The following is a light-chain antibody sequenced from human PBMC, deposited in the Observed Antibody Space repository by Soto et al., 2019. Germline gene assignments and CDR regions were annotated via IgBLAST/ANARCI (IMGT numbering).Light chain of an antibody. V-gene: IGKV2-28*01. J-gene: IGKJ1*01. Sequence: DVVMTQSPLSLPVTPGEPASIACRSSQSLLHGNGYNYLDWYLQKPGQSPQLLIYLGSNRASGVPDRSRGSGSGTNFTLKINRVEAEDVGVYYCMQALQTPWTFGQGTKVEIK. CDR1: QSLLHGNGYNY. CDR3: MQALQTPWT. CDR2: LGS.